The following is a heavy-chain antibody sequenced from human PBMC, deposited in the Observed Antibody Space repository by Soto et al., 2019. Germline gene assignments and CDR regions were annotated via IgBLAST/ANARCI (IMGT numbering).Heavy chain of an antibody. Sequence: QVQLQQWGAGLLKPSETLSLTCAVYGGSFSGYYWSWIRQPPGKGLEWIGEINHSGSTNYNPSLKSRVTISVDTSKNQFSLKLSSVTAADTAVYYCARLKGSSGWIDYWGQGPLVTVSS. V-gene: IGHV4-34*01. CDR3: ARLKGSSGWIDY. D-gene: IGHD6-19*01. CDR1: GGSFSGYY. CDR2: INHSGST. J-gene: IGHJ4*02.